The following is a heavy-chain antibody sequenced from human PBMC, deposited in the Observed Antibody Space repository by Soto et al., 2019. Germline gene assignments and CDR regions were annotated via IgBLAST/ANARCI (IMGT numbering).Heavy chain of an antibody. CDR3: ARHPERIAQIGWFDP. CDR1: GFTFSSYS. V-gene: IGHV3-48*01. Sequence: PGGSLRLSCAASGFTFSSYSMNWVRQAPGKGLEWVSYISSSSSTIYYADSVKGRFTISRDNAKYSLYLQMNSLRAEDTAVYYCARHPERIAQIGWFDPWGQGTLVTVSS. CDR2: ISSSSSTI. D-gene: IGHD6-13*01. J-gene: IGHJ5*02.